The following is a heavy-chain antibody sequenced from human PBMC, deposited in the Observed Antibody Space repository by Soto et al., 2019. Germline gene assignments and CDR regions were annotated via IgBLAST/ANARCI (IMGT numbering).Heavy chain of an antibody. Sequence: QMQMQESGPRLVKPSETLSLTCTVSGASINDSYWSWIRQPPEKGLEWIGYIYFSGVATYNPSLKSRATMSRDTSKNEFSLKLTSVTAADTAISYCARGDSDLAVSEAAYWGQGTLVTVSS. D-gene: IGHD2-15*01. V-gene: IGHV4-59*01. J-gene: IGHJ1*01. CDR2: IYFSGVA. CDR1: GASINDSY. CDR3: ARGDSDLAVSEAAY.